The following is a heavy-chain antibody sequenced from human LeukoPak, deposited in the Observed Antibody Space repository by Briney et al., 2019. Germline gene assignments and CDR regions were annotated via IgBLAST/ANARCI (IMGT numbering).Heavy chain of an antibody. V-gene: IGHV3-21*01. Sequence: PGGSLRLSCAASEFTFSRYSMNWVRQAPGKGLEWVSTISSTSTYIYYADSVRGRFTISRDNTKNSLYLQMNSLRAEDTAVYYCARNQRRLDYWGQGTLVTVSS. CDR3: ARNQRRLDY. J-gene: IGHJ4*02. CDR2: ISSTSTYI. D-gene: IGHD1-14*01. CDR1: EFTFSRYS.